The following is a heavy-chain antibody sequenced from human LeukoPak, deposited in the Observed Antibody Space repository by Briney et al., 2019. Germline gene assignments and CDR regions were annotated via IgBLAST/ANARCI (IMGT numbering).Heavy chain of an antibody. CDR2: ISSSSSTI. CDR3: ARDLPRGP. Sequence: PGGSLRLSCAASGFTFSSYSMNWVRQAPGKGLEWVSYISSSSSTIYYADSVKGRFTISRDNAKNSLYLQMNSLRAEDTAVYYCARDLPRGPWGQGTLVTVSS. V-gene: IGHV3-48*04. CDR1: GFTFSSYS. J-gene: IGHJ5*02.